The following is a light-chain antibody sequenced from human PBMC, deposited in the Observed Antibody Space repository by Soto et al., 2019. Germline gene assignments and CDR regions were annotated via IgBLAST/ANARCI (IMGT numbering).Light chain of an antibody. CDR3: CSYAGSYYV. CDR2: DVS. Sequence: QSALTQPRSVSGSPGQSITIACTVTRSDVGGYNYVSWYQQHPGKAPKLMIYDVSKRPSGVPDRFSGSKSGNTASLTISGLQAEDEADYYCCSYAGSYYVFGTGTKLTVL. CDR1: RSDVGGYNY. J-gene: IGLJ1*01. V-gene: IGLV2-11*01.